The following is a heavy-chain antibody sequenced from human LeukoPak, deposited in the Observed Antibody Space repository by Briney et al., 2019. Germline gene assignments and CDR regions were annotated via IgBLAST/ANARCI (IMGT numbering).Heavy chain of an antibody. CDR1: GFTFSDVW. CDR2: IKIKAHGTTT. V-gene: IGHV3-15*01. Sequence: GGSLRLSCAASGFTFSDVWMSWVRQAPGKGLEWVGRIKIKAHGTTTDYAAPVAGRFTITRDDSRNTLYLQMNSLRAEDTAVHYCARDLGSGSGWYFYYYGMDVWGQGTTVTVSS. CDR3: ARDLGSGSGWYFYYYGMDV. J-gene: IGHJ6*02. D-gene: IGHD6-19*01.